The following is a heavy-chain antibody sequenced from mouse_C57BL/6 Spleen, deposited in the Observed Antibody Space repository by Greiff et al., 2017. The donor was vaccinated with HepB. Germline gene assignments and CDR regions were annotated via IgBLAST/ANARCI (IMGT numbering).Heavy chain of an antibody. CDR3: ARSATVVAHWYFDV. Sequence: QVQLQQPGAELVKPGASVKLSCKASGYTFTSYWMHWVKQRPGRGLEWIGRNDPNSGGTKYNEKFKSKATLTVDKPSSTAYMQLSSLTSEDSAVYYCARSATVVAHWYFDVWGTGTTVTVSS. V-gene: IGHV1-72*01. CDR2: NDPNSGGT. CDR1: GYTFTSYW. J-gene: IGHJ1*03. D-gene: IGHD1-1*01.